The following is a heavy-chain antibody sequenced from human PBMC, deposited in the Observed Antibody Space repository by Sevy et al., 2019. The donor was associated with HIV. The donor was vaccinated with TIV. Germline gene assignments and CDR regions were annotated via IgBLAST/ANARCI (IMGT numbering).Heavy chain of an antibody. CDR2: ISTDISKQ. V-gene: IGHV3-30*04. CDR3: AKDGGIAYTDFDY. D-gene: IGHD2-21*01. Sequence: GESLRLSCAASGFNFGTYAMHWVRQPPGKGLEWLAVISTDISKQYYADSVTGPFTTSRDNSRTTLYLQMNSLRPEDTALYYCAKDGGIAYTDFDYWGQGTLVTVSS. J-gene: IGHJ4*02. CDR1: GFNFGTYA.